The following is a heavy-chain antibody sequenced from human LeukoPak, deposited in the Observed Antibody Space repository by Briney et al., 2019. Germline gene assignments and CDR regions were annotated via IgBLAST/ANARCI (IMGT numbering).Heavy chain of an antibody. V-gene: IGHV3-23*01. CDR1: GFTFSSYA. CDR3: AKPLYVDTAMVASYWYFDL. CDR2: ISGSGGST. Sequence: GGSLRLSCAASGFTFSSYAMSWVRQAPGKGLEWVSAISGSGGSTYYAGSVKGRFTISRDNSKNTLYLQMNSLRAEDTAVYYCAKPLYVDTAMVASYWYFDLWGRGTLVTVSS. J-gene: IGHJ2*01. D-gene: IGHD5-18*01.